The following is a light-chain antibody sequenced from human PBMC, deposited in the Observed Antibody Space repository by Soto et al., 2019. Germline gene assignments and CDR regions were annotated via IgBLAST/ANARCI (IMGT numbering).Light chain of an antibody. CDR2: GAS. CDR1: QSISSSY. V-gene: IGKV3-20*01. J-gene: IGKJ1*01. Sequence: EIVLTQSPGTLSLSPGERATLSCRASQSISSSYLAWYQQKPGQAPRLLIYGASSRAAGSPDRFSGSGSGTDFTLTISRLEPEDFAVYFCQHYGYPQWTFGQGTKVDIK. CDR3: QHYGYPQWT.